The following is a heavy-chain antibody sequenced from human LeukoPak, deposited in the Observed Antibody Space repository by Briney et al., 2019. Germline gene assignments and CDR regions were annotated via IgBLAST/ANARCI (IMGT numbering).Heavy chain of an antibody. Sequence: ASVKVSCKASGYTFTSYGISWVRQAPGQGLEWMGIINPSGGSTSYAQKFQGRVTMTRDTSTSTVYMELSSLRSEDTAVYYCLCRGDRHDYWGQGTLVTVSS. CDR3: LCRGDRHDY. J-gene: IGHJ4*02. D-gene: IGHD4-17*01. CDR1: GYTFTSYG. CDR2: INPSGGST. V-gene: IGHV1-46*01.